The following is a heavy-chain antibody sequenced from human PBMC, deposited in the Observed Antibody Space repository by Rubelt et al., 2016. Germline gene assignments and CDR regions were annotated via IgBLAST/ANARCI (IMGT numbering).Heavy chain of an antibody. Sequence: QVQLQQWGAGLLKPSETLSLTCAVYGGSFSGYYWSWIRQPPGKGLEWIGEINHSGSTNYNPSLKSRVTISVDTSKNQFSLILSSVTAAEPAGYYCARHVSSGWYYYYGMDVWGQGTTVTVSS. J-gene: IGHJ6*02. CDR2: INHSGST. V-gene: IGHV4-34*01. D-gene: IGHD6-19*01. CDR1: GGSFSGYY. CDR3: ARHVSSGWYYYYGMDV.